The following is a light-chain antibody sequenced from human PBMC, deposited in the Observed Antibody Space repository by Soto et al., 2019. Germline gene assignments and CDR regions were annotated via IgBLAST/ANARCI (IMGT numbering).Light chain of an antibody. J-gene: IGKJ4*01. V-gene: IGKV1-5*01. Sequence: DIQMTQSPSTLSASIGDRVTITCRASKSITRWLAWYQQKPGKAPNLLIYDASRLESGGPSRFSGSGSGTEFILTISSLQPDDFATYYCQQYSSYSLTFGGGTKVEIK. CDR3: QQYSSYSLT. CDR2: DAS. CDR1: KSITRW.